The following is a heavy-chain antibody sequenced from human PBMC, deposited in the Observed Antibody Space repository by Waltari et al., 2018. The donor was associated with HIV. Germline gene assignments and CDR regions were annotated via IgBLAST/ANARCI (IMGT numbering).Heavy chain of an antibody. CDR1: GGSISSSSHY. D-gene: IGHD2-8*01. CDR3: ARHPRTNLDYGDY. J-gene: IGHJ4*02. V-gene: IGHV4-39*01. Sequence: QLQLQESGTGLVKPSETLSLTCTVSGGSISSSSHYWGWIRQPPGKGLEWIGSIYYRGSTYYNPSLKSRVTISVDTSKNQFSLKLSSVTAADTAVYYCARHPRTNLDYGDYWGQGTLVTVSS. CDR2: IYYRGST.